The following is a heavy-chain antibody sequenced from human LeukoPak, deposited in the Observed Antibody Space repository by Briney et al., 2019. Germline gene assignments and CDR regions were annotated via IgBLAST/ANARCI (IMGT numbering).Heavy chain of an antibody. CDR1: GFTFSTYA. V-gene: IGHV3-30-3*01. Sequence: PGRSLRLSCAASGFTFSTYAMHWVRQTPGKGLEWVAITSYDGSDEHYTDSVKGRFTISRDNSMNTLYLQMNSLRAEDTAVYYCARVPRGSYSFDYWGQGTLVTVSS. D-gene: IGHD1-26*01. J-gene: IGHJ4*02. CDR2: TSYDGSDE. CDR3: ARVPRGSYSFDY.